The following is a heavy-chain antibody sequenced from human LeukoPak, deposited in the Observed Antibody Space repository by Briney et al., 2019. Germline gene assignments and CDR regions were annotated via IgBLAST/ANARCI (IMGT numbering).Heavy chain of an antibody. D-gene: IGHD1-26*01. CDR1: GGSFSGYY. Sequence: SETLSLTCAVYGGSFSGYYWSWIRQPPGKGLEWIGEINHSGSTNYNPSLKSRVTISVDTSKNQFSLKLSSVTAEDTAVYYCAREGEAGDYMDVWGKGTTVTVSS. J-gene: IGHJ6*03. V-gene: IGHV4-34*01. CDR3: AREGEAGDYMDV. CDR2: INHSGST.